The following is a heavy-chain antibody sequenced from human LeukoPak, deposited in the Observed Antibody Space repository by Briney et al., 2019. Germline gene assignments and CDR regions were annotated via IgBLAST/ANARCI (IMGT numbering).Heavy chain of an antibody. CDR2: ISGSGGST. Sequence: GGSLRLSCAASGFTFSSYAMSWVRQAPGKGLEWVSAISGSGGSTYYADSVKGRFTISRDNSKNTLYLQMNSLRAEDTAVYYCARVVAAMGGIDYWGQGTLVTVSS. D-gene: IGHD2-21*02. CDR1: GFTFSSYA. V-gene: IGHV3-23*01. CDR3: ARVVAAMGGIDY. J-gene: IGHJ4*02.